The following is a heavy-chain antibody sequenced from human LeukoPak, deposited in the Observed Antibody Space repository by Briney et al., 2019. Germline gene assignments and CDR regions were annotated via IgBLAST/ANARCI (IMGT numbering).Heavy chain of an antibody. CDR1: GYTFTSYG. J-gene: IGHJ5*02. CDR2: ISAYNGNT. CDR3: ARDRSLRSNWFDP. D-gene: IGHD2-15*01. V-gene: IGHV1-18*01. Sequence: ASVTVSFKASGYTFTSYGISWVRQAPGQGLEWMGWISAYNGNTNYAQKLQGRVTMTTDTSTSTAYMELRSLRSDDTAVYYCARDRSLRSNWFDPWGQGTLVTVSS.